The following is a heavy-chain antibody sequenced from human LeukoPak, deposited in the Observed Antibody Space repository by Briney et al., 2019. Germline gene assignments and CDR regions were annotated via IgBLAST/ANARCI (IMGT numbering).Heavy chain of an antibody. CDR2: INHSGST. D-gene: IGHD3-10*01. Sequence: SETLSLTCAVYGGSFSGYYWSWIRQPPGKGLEWIGEINHSGSTNYNPSLRSRVTISVDTSKNQFSLKVISMTAADTAAYYCTKSDGYGLIRICGRGTMVTVSS. V-gene: IGHV4-34*03. CDR1: GGSFSGYY. CDR3: TKSDGYGLIRI. J-gene: IGHJ3*02.